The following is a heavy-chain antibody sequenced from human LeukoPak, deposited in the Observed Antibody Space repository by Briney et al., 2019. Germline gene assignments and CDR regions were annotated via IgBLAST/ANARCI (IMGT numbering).Heavy chain of an antibody. V-gene: IGHV3-21*01. Sequence: PGGSLRLSCAASGFTFSSYSMNWVRQAPGKGLEWVSSISSSSSYIYYADSVKGRFTISRDNAKNSLYLQMNGLRAEDTAVYYCAREYHDSSDYYYYYGMDVWGQGTTVTVSS. CDR3: AREYHDSSDYYYYYGMDV. CDR2: ISSSSSYI. CDR1: GFTFSSYS. D-gene: IGHD3-22*01. J-gene: IGHJ6*02.